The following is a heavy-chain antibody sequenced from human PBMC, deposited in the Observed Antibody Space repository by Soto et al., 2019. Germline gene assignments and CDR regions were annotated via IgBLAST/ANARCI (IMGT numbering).Heavy chain of an antibody. CDR3: ARRRYSSGSPFDY. CDR1: GFTFSDYY. Sequence: GGSLRLSCAASGFTFSDYYMSWIRQAPGKGLEWVSYISSSGSTIYYADSVKGRFTISRDNAKNSLYLQMNSLRAEDTAMYYCARRRYSSGSPFDYWGQGTQVTVSS. J-gene: IGHJ4*02. V-gene: IGHV3-11*01. D-gene: IGHD3-22*01. CDR2: ISSSGSTI.